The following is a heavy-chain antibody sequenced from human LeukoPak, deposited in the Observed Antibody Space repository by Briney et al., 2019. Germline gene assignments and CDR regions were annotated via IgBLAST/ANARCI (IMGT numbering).Heavy chain of an antibody. Sequence: ASVKVSCKPSGFMFSAHYMHWVRQAPGQGLEWMGWINPKSGGTKYAQKFQGRVTMTRDTSITTAYMELTILSSDDTAVFYCVRAGELDYWGQGTLVTVSS. CDR2: INPKSGGT. CDR1: GFMFSAHY. D-gene: IGHD7-27*01. J-gene: IGHJ4*02. CDR3: VRAGELDY. V-gene: IGHV1-2*02.